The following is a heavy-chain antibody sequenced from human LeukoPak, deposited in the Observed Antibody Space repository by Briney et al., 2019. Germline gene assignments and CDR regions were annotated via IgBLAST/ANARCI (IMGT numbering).Heavy chain of an antibody. Sequence: SETLSLTCTVSGGSISSSSYYWGWIRQPPGKGLEWIGSIYYSGSTYYNPSLKSRVTISVDTSKNQFSLKLSSVTAADTAVYYCARAPYYYDSSGPVVDWGQGTLVTVSS. J-gene: IGHJ4*02. D-gene: IGHD3-22*01. CDR3: ARAPYYYDSSGPVVD. V-gene: IGHV4-39*07. CDR2: IYYSGST. CDR1: GGSISSSSYY.